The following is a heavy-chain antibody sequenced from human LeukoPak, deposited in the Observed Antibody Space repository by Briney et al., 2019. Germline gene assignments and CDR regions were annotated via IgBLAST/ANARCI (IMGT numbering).Heavy chain of an antibody. CDR3: ARDGGRRDGYETSDY. D-gene: IGHD5-24*01. J-gene: IGHJ4*02. V-gene: IGHV4-4*07. CDR2: IYTSGST. CDR1: GMSGGTINSYY. Sequence: PSETLSLTCSVSGMSGGTINSYYWSWIRQPAGKGLEWIGRIYTSGSTNYNPSLKSRVTISVDTSKNQFSLKLSSVTAADTAVYYCARDGGRRDGYETSDYWGQGTLVTVSS.